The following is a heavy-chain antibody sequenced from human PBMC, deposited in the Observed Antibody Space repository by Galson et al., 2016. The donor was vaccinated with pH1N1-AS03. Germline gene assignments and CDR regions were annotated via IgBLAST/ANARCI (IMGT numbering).Heavy chain of an antibody. CDR1: GFTFRTFS. J-gene: IGHJ3*02. D-gene: IGHD5-18*01. Sequence: LRLSCAASGFTFRTFSIYWVRQAPGKGLEYVSGISDNGINTYYADPVKARFTIPRDKSKNTGYLQMNSLRTEYTAVYSCIKEGNRLQSRRSDACDIWGRGTMVTVSS. V-gene: IGHV3-64D*06. CDR2: ISDNGINT. CDR3: IKEGNRLQSRRSDACDI.